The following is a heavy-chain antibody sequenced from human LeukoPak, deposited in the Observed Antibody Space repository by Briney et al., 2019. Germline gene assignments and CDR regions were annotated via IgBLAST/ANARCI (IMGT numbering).Heavy chain of an antibody. J-gene: IGHJ3*02. CDR2: MWYDGSHQ. Sequence: PGGSLRLSCAASGFPFSNYVMYWVRQAPGKGLEWVAVMWYDGSHQNYADSVKGRFTVSRDNSKNTLYLQMNSLTADDTALYYCARGRDAFDIWGQGTMVTASS. CDR3: ARGRDAFDI. V-gene: IGHV3-33*01. CDR1: GFPFSNYV.